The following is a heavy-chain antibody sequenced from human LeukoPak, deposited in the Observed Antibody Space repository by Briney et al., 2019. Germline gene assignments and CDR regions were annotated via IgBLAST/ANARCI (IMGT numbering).Heavy chain of an antibody. CDR1: GFTFSDYY. CDR2: ISTSGGNT. V-gene: IGHV3-23*01. J-gene: IGHJ4*02. D-gene: IGHD6-19*01. Sequence: GGSLRLSCAASGFTFSDYYMSWIRQAPGKGLEWVSSISTSGGNTYYADSVKGRFTISRDNSKNTLYLQMNSLRAEDTALYYCTKDSAVAGALVDYWGQGALVTVSS. CDR3: TKDSAVAGALVDY.